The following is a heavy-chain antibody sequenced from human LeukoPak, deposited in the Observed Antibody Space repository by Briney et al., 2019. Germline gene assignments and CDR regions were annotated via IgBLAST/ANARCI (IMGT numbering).Heavy chain of an antibody. CDR1: GFTFSSYS. J-gene: IGHJ1*01. Sequence: PGGSLRLSCVASGFTFSSYSMKWVRQAPGKGLEWIGEINHSGSTNYNPSLKSRVTISVDTSKNQFSLKLSSVTAADTAVYYCARGTPAKNRHFQHWGQGTLVTVSS. D-gene: IGHD2/OR15-2a*01. CDR2: INHSGST. V-gene: IGHV4-34*01. CDR3: ARGTPAKNRHFQH.